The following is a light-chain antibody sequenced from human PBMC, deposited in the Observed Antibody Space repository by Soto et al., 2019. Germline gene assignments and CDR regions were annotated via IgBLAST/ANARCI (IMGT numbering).Light chain of an antibody. CDR2: DAS. CDR1: QSVSNN. Sequence: ILMTQSPATLSVSPGERATLSCRASQSVSNNLAWYQQKPGKAPRLLIYDASTRTTGIPARFSGSGSGTAFTLTISALQSEDFAVYYCQQYNNWPPWTFGKGTKVDIK. CDR3: QQYNNWPPWT. J-gene: IGKJ1*01. V-gene: IGKV3-15*01.